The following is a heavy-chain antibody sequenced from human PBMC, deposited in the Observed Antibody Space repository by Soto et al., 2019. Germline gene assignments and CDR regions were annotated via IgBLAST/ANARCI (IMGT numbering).Heavy chain of an antibody. CDR3: ARGGLELRSTNNWFDP. CDR2: IIPIFGTA. V-gene: IGHV1-69*01. J-gene: IGHJ5*02. CDR1: GGTFSSYA. D-gene: IGHD1-7*01. Sequence: QVQLVQSGAEVKKPGSSVKVSCKASGGTFSSYAISWVRQAPGQGLEWMGGIIPIFGTANYAQKFQGRVTITADESTSTAYMELSSLSSEDTAVYYCARGGLELRSTNNWFDPWGQGTLVTVSS.